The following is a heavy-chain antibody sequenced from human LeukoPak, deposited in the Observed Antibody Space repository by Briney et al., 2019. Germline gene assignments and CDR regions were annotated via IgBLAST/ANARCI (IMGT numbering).Heavy chain of an antibody. D-gene: IGHD1-26*01. CDR3: ARRGSYGDFGY. V-gene: IGHV5-51*01. CDR1: GYSFTSYW. CDR2: IYPGDSDT. Sequence: RGESLQISCKGSGYSFTSYWIGWGRQLPGKGLEWMGIIYPGDSDTRYSPSFQGQVTISADKSTNTAYLQWSSLKASDTAMYYCARRGSYGDFGYWGQGTLVTVSS. J-gene: IGHJ4*02.